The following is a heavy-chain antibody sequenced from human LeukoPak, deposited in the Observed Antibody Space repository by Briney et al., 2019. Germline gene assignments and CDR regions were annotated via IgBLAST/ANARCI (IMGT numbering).Heavy chain of an antibody. CDR2: ISSSSSYT. V-gene: IGHV3-11*06. J-gene: IGHJ4*02. CDR3: ARLLLLWFGEYAPFDY. CDR1: GFTFSDYY. Sequence: KSGGSLRLSCAASGFTFSDYYMSWLRQAPGKGLEWVSYISSSSSYTNYADSVKGRFTISRDNAKNSLYLQMNSLRAEDTAVYYCARLLLLWFGEYAPFDYWGQGTLVTVSS. D-gene: IGHD3-10*01.